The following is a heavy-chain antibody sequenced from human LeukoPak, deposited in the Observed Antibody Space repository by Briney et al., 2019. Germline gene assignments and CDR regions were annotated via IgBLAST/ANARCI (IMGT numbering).Heavy chain of an antibody. Sequence: SQTLSLTFAISGDSVSSNSAAWNWIRQSPSRGLEWLGRTYYRSKWYNDYAVSVKSRITINPDTSKNQFSLQLNSVTPEDTAVYYCARVPAAPSLGPRGYYYGMDVWGQGTTVTVSS. D-gene: IGHD7-27*01. V-gene: IGHV6-1*01. CDR3: ARVPAAPSLGPRGYYYGMDV. J-gene: IGHJ6*02. CDR1: GDSVSSNSAA. CDR2: TYYRSKWYN.